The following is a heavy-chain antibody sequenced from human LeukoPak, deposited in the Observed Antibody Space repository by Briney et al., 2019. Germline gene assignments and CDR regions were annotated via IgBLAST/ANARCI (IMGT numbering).Heavy chain of an antibody. J-gene: IGHJ1*01. Sequence: PGGSLRLSCAASGFTFDDFGMSWVRQAPGKGLEGVSGINWNCGTTNYEASVKGRFTISRDKAQHSLYLQMNSLRAEDTAFYHCARDRGYGSGSYYNLWGQGTLVTVSS. D-gene: IGHD3-10*01. CDR1: GFTFDDFG. V-gene: IGHV3-20*01. CDR2: INWNCGTT. CDR3: ARDRGYGSGSYYNL.